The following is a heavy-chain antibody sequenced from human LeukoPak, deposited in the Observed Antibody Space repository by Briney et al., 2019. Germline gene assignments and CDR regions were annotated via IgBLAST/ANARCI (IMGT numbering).Heavy chain of an antibody. Sequence: GGSLRLSCAASGFTFSSYTMNWVRQAPGKGLEWVSYISSSSSYIYYADSVKGRFTISRDNAKNSLSLQLNSLRVEDTAVYYCARGQYDVLAASYKWTPDYWGQGTLVTVSS. CDR3: ARGQYDVLAASYKWTPDY. J-gene: IGHJ4*02. CDR1: GFTFSSYT. V-gene: IGHV3-21*01. CDR2: ISSSSSYI. D-gene: IGHD3-9*01.